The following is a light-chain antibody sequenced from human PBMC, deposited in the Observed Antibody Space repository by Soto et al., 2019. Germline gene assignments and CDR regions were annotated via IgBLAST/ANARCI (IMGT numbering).Light chain of an antibody. CDR3: CSYAGSPRDV. CDR1: SSDVGGYNY. CDR2: DVS. V-gene: IGLV2-11*01. J-gene: IGLJ1*01. Sequence: QSALTQPRSVSGSPGQSVTISCTGTSSDVGGYNYVSWYQQHPGKAPKVMIYDVSERPSGVPDRFSGSKSGNTAALTISWLQAEDEADYYCCSYAGSPRDVLGTGTKLTVL.